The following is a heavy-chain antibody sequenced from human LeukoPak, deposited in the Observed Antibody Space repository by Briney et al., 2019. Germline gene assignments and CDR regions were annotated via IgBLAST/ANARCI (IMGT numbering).Heavy chain of an antibody. V-gene: IGHV4-4*02. CDR2: VSLAGQT. Sequence: SGTLSLTCDVSGGSISNTNWWSWVRQPPGQGLEWIGEVSLAGQTNYNPSLNGRVTISVDKSKNQFSLKLRSVTAADTAVYYCARPLSLGYCSGGSCYGRGAWFDRWGQGTLVTVSS. CDR1: GGSISNTNW. D-gene: IGHD2-15*01. CDR3: ARPLSLGYCSGGSCYGRGAWFDR. J-gene: IGHJ5*02.